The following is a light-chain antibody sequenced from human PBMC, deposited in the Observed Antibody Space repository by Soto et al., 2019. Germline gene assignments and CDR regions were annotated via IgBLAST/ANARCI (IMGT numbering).Light chain of an antibody. V-gene: IGLV2-11*01. Sequence: QSALTQPRSVSGSLGRSVTISCTGSSSDVGGYNYVSWYQLYPGKAPKLMIYDVTERSSGVPDRFSGSKSGNTASLTISGLQADDEADYYCCSFAGIYPYVFGTGTKVTV. J-gene: IGLJ1*01. CDR3: CSFAGIYPYV. CDR2: DVT. CDR1: SSDVGGYNY.